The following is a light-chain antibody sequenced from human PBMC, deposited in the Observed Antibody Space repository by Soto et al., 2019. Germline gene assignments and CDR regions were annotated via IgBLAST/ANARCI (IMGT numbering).Light chain of an antibody. V-gene: IGKV2-28*01. J-gene: IGKJ2*01. CDR3: MQALQTPPHT. CDR1: QSLLHSNGYNY. CDR2: LGS. Sequence: DIVMTQSPLSLPVTPGEPASISCGSSQSLLHSNGYNYLDWYLQKPGQSPQLLIYLGSNRASGVPDRFSGSGSGTDFTLKISRVEAEDVGVYYCMQALQTPPHTFGQGTKLEIK.